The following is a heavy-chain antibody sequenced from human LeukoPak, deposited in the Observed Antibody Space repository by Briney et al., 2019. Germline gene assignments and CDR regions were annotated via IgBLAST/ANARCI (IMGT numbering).Heavy chain of an antibody. Sequence: GESLRLSCAASGFTFTSYTMNWVRQAPGKGLDWVAQIETGTSTVGYADSIKGRFTISRDNAKNSVELKMSRLTVDDSAVYYCVRDKDWGFDSWGQGTLVTVSS. CDR1: GFTFTSYT. CDR3: VRDKDWGFDS. J-gene: IGHJ4*02. CDR2: IETGTSTV. V-gene: IGHV3-48*01. D-gene: IGHD7-27*01.